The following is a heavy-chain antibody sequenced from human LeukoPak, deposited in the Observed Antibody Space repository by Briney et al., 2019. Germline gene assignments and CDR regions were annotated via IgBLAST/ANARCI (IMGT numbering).Heavy chain of an antibody. CDR1: GFTFSSYW. D-gene: IGHD6-13*01. Sequence: GGSLRLSCAASGFTFSSYWMSWVRQAPGKGLEWVANIKQDGSEKYYEDSVKGRYTISRDNAKNSLYLQMNSLRAEDTAVYYCARGGAAADHFDYWGQGTLVTVSS. CDR2: IKQDGSEK. V-gene: IGHV3-7*01. J-gene: IGHJ4*02. CDR3: ARGGAAADHFDY.